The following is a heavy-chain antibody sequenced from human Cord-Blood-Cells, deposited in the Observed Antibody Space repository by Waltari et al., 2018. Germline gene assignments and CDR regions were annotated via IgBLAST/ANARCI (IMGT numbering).Heavy chain of an antibody. Sequence: QVQLVQSGAEVKKPGASVKVSCKASGYTFTGYYLHWERQAPGQGLECMGWLNPDRGGTDYAQEFEGRVTMTRDTSISTAYMERSRLRSDDTAVYYCARGGEVESGSFDYWGQGTLVTVSS. CDR2: LNPDRGGT. V-gene: IGHV1-2*02. CDR1: GYTFTGYY. CDR3: ARGGEVESGSFDY. J-gene: IGHJ4*02. D-gene: IGHD1-26*01.